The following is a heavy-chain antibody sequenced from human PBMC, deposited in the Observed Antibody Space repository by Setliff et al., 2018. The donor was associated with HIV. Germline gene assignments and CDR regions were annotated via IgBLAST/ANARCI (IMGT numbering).Heavy chain of an antibody. CDR1: GYKFTGHH. D-gene: IGHD3-9*01. J-gene: IGHJ6*03. V-gene: IGHV1-2*06. CDR3: ARQDIPTGYYTTYYYYMDL. Sequence: ASVKVSCKASGYKFTGHHIQWMRRAPGQGLEWMGRINPNMGDTQYAQKFQGRIIMTRDTSINTVYMELSSLTSDDTALYYCARQDIPTGYYTTYYYYMDLWGKGTTVTVSS. CDR2: INPNMGDT.